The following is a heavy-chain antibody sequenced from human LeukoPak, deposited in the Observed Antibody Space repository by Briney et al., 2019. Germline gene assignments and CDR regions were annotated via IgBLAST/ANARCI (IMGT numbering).Heavy chain of an antibody. V-gene: IGHV1-8*01. J-gene: IGHJ4*02. CDR1: GYTFTSYD. CDR2: MNPNSGNT. D-gene: IGHD3-22*01. CDR3: ARAKREVITTTYYFDY. Sequence: PGASVKFSCKASGYTFTSYDINWVRQATGQGLEWMGWMNPNSGNTGYAQKFQGRVTMTRNTSISTAYMELSSLRSEDTAVYYCARAKREVITTTYYFDYWGQGTLVTVSS.